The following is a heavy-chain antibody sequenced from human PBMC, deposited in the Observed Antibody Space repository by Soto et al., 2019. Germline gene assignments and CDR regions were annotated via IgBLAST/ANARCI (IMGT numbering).Heavy chain of an antibody. CDR3: ARGCPYSSSWFCHFDY. J-gene: IGHJ4*02. CDR2: IWYDGSNK. V-gene: IGHV3-33*01. CDR1: GFTFSSYG. Sequence: QVQLVESGGGVVQPGRSLRLSCAASGFTFSSYGMHWVRQAPGKGLEWVAVIWYDGSNKYYADSVKGRITISRANSKSTLYLQMTSRGAEDTVVYYCARGCPYSSSWFCHFDYWGEGTLVTVSS. D-gene: IGHD6-13*01.